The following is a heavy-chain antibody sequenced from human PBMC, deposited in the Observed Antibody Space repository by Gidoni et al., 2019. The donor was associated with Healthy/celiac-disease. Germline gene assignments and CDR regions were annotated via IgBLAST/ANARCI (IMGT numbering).Heavy chain of an antibody. V-gene: IGHV3-73*01. Sequence: EVQLVESGGGLVQPGGSLKLSCAAYGFTFRGSALHWVRQASGTGLECVGRIRSKANSYATAYAASVKGRLPISRDDSKNTAYLQMNSLKTEDTAVYYCTRPSEYSSSGVGYFDLWGRGTLVTVSS. J-gene: IGHJ2*01. CDR3: TRPSEYSSSGVGYFDL. CDR1: GFTFRGSA. D-gene: IGHD6-6*01. CDR2: IRSKANSYAT.